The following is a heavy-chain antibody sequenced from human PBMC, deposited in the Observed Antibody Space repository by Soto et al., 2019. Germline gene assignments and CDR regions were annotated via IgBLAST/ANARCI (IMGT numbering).Heavy chain of an antibody. Sequence: PSETLSLTCTVSGGSISSYYWSWIRQPPGKGLEWIGYIYYSGSTNYNPSLKSRVTISVDTSKNHFSLKLSSVTAADTAVYYCARGATGYSSSWYNEYFQHWGQGTLVTVSS. V-gene: IGHV4-59*01. CDR1: GGSISSYY. CDR2: IYYSGST. J-gene: IGHJ1*01. CDR3: ARGATGYSSSWYNEYFQH. D-gene: IGHD6-13*01.